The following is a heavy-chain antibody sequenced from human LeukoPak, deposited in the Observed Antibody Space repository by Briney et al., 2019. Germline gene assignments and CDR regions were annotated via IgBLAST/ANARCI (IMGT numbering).Heavy chain of an antibody. D-gene: IGHD6-19*01. CDR2: ISAYNGNT. CDR3: VRDRGDNAGWIFFDY. J-gene: IGHJ4*02. V-gene: IGHV1-18*04. CDR1: GYTFTSYG. Sequence: GASVKVSCKASGYTFTSYGISWVRQAPGQGLEWMGWISAYNGNTNYAQKLQGRVTMTTDTSTSTAYMELRSLRSDDTAVYYCVRDRGDNAGWIFFDYWGQGTLVTVSS.